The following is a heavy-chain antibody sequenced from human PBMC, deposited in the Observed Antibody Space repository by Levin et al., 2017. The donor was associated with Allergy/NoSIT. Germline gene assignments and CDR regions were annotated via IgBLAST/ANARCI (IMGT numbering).Heavy chain of an antibody. CDR1: GFTFSSSA. D-gene: IGHD6-19*01. J-gene: IGHJ4*02. CDR2: ISGSGGST. V-gene: IGHV3-23*01. CDR3: AKWLSSGLIDY. Sequence: SGGSLRLSCAASGFTFSSSAMSWVRQAPGKGLEWVSAISGSGGSTYYADSVKGRFTISRDNSKNTLYLQMNSLRDEDTAAYYCAKWLSSGLIDYWGQGTLVTVSS.